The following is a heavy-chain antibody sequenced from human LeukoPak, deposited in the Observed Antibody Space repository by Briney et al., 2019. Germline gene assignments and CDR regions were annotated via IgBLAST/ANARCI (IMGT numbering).Heavy chain of an antibody. V-gene: IGHV4-59*12. CDR2: IYYSGST. CDR1: GGSISSYY. D-gene: IGHD2-21*02. Sequence: PSETLSLTCTVSGGSISSYYWSWIRQPPGKGLEWIGYIYYSGSTNYNPSLKSRVTISVDTSKNQFSLKLSSVTAADTAVYYCAREAYCGGDCYSGFDYWGQGTLVTVSS. CDR3: AREAYCGGDCYSGFDY. J-gene: IGHJ4*02.